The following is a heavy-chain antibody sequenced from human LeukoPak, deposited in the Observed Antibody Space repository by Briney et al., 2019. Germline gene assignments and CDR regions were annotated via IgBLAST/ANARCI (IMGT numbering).Heavy chain of an antibody. CDR3: ARDPSDYGDYGGFDY. D-gene: IGHD4-17*01. CDR2: IIPILGIA. CDR1: GGTFSSYT. Sequence: SVKVSCKASGGTFSSYTISWVRQAPGQGLEWMGRIIPILGIANYAQKFQGRVTITADKSTSTAYMELSRLRSDDTAVYYCARDPSDYGDYGGFDYWGQGTLVTVSS. J-gene: IGHJ4*02. V-gene: IGHV1-69*04.